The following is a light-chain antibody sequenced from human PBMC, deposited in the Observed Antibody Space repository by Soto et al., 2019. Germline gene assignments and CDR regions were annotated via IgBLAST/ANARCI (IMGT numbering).Light chain of an antibody. CDR1: QSVSSSY. CDR2: GVS. V-gene: IGKV3-20*01. J-gene: IGKJ1*01. CDR3: QQYGRSPWT. Sequence: EIVLTQSPGTLSLSPGERVTLSCRASQSVSSSYLAWYQQKPGQAPRLLIYGVSNRATGIPDRFSGSGPGTDFTLTISRLEPEDFAVYYCQQYGRSPWTFGQGTKV.